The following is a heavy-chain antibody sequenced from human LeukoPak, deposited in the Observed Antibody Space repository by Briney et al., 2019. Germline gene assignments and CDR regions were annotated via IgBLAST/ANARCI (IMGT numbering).Heavy chain of an antibody. Sequence: PSETLSLTCTVSGGSISSTSYYWGWIRQPPGKGLEWIGSIHYSGSTYYNPSLKSRVTISVDTSKNHFSLKLSSVTAADTAVYYCARQAIPGTAQHLFDYWGQGALVTVSS. CDR3: ARQAIPGTAQHLFDY. CDR1: GGSISSTSYY. J-gene: IGHJ4*02. V-gene: IGHV4-39*02. CDR2: IHYSGST. D-gene: IGHD1-1*01.